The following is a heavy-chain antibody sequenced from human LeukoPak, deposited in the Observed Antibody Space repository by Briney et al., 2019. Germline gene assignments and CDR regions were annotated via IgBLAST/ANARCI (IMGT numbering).Heavy chain of an antibody. D-gene: IGHD6-13*01. J-gene: IGHJ4*02. CDR3: ARLVAAGSGGYFDY. CDR1: GGSISSGGYY. V-gene: IGHV4-31*03. Sequence: PSETLSLTCTVSGGSISSGGYYWSWIRQHPGKGLEWIGYIYYSGSTYYNPSLKSRVTISVDTSKNQFSLKLGSVTAVDTAVYFCARLVAAGSGGYFDYWGQGTLVTVSS. CDR2: IYYSGST.